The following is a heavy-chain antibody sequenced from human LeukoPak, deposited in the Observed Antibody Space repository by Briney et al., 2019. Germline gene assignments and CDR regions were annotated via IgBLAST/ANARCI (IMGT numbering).Heavy chain of an antibody. CDR1: GFTFRSYW. CDR2: IKQDGSEK. D-gene: IGHD6-19*01. CDR3: ASSYSSGWYRYFQH. V-gene: IGHV3-7*03. J-gene: IGHJ1*01. Sequence: GGSLRLSCAASGFTFRSYWMSWVRQAPGKGLEWVANIKQDGSEKYYVDSVKGRFTISRDSAKNSLYLQMNSLRAEDTAVYYCASSYSSGWYRYFQHWGQGTLVTVSS.